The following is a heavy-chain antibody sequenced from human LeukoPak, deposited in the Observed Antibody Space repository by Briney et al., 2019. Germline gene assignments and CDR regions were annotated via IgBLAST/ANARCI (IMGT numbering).Heavy chain of an antibody. Sequence: QPGGSLRLSCAASGFTFSSYAMSWVRQAPGKGLQWVSTISDSGGSTYYADSVKGQFTVSRDNSKNTLYLQMNSLRAEDTAVYYCAKDSYSGVADYWGQGTLVTVSS. CDR1: GFTFSSYA. CDR3: AKDSYSGVADY. CDR2: ISDSGGST. V-gene: IGHV3-23*01. J-gene: IGHJ4*02. D-gene: IGHD6-19*01.